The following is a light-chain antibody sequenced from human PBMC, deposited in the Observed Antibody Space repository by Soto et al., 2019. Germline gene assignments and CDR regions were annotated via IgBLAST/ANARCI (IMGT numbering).Light chain of an antibody. V-gene: IGLV1-40*01. CDR3: KSYDSSLSGSV. CDR2: GNS. CDR1: SSNIGAGYV. J-gene: IGLJ2*01. Sequence: QSVLTQPPSVSGAPGQRVTISCTGSSSNIGAGYVVHWYQQLPGTAPKLLIYGNSNRPSGVPDRFSGSKSGTSASLAITGLQAEDEADYYCKSYDSSLSGSVFGGGTKLTVL.